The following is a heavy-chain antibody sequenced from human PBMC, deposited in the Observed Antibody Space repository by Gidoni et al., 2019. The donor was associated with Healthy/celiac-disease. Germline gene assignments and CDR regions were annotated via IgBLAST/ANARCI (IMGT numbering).Heavy chain of an antibody. Sequence: EVQLLESGGGLVQPGGSLRLSCAASGFTFSSYAMSWVRQAPGKGLEWVSAISGSGGSTYYADSVKGRFTISRDNSKNTLYLQMNSLRAEDTAVYYCAKSPIVLMVYAIRHFDYWGQGTLVTVSS. CDR1: GFTFSSYA. V-gene: IGHV3-23*01. D-gene: IGHD2-8*01. CDR3: AKSPIVLMVYAIRHFDY. CDR2: ISGSGGST. J-gene: IGHJ4*02.